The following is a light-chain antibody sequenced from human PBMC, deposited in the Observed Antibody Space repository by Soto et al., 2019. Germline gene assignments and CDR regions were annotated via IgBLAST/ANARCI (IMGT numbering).Light chain of an antibody. CDR2: GAS. CDR3: LQQNTYPWT. Sequence: DIQMTQSPSSLSASVGDRVTITCRASQGIGNDLGWYQQKPGKAPKRLMYGASSLQSGVPSRFSGSGSGTEFILIISSLQPEDFAIYYCLQQNTYPWTFGQGTKVEIK. V-gene: IGKV1-17*01. J-gene: IGKJ1*01. CDR1: QGIGND.